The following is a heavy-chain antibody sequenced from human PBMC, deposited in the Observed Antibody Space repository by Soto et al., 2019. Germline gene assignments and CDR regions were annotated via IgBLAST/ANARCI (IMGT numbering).Heavy chain of an antibody. Sequence: QVQVVESGGGVVQPGGSLRLSCVASGFTFSTCAMHWVRQAPGKGLEWVAAISYGGKNEYYAQSVKGRFTVSRDMSKSTLYLQMNGLRTEDTAVYYCVREKFEAGRGHFGCWGQGTLVSVSS. D-gene: IGHD6-13*01. CDR1: GFTFSTCA. CDR2: ISYGGKNE. J-gene: IGHJ4*02. CDR3: VREKFEAGRGHFGC. V-gene: IGHV3-30*04.